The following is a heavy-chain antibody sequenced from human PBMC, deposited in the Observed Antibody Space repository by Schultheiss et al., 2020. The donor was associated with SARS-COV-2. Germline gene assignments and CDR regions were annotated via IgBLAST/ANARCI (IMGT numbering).Heavy chain of an antibody. CDR2: ISYDGSNK. J-gene: IGHJ2*01. V-gene: IGHV3-33*05. CDR3: ARDNDYDRRGAAYFDL. CDR1: GFTFSSYG. Sequence: LSLTCAASGFTFSSYGMHWVRQAPGKGLEWVAVISYDGSNKYYADSVKGRFTISRDNSKNTLYLQMNSLRAEDTAVYYCARDNDYDRRGAAYFDLWGRGTLVTVSS. D-gene: IGHD3-22*01.